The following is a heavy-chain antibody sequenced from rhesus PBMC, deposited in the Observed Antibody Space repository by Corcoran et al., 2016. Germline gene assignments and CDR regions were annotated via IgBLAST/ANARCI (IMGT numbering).Heavy chain of an antibody. CDR1: GASIRNYG. CDR2: MDGNGGCT. CDR3: TRGGYSYSYMFDQ. V-gene: IGHV4-80*01. J-gene: IGHJ4*01. Sequence: QVQLQESGPGLVKPCETLSLTYGVSGASIRNYGWIWIRRCPGKGLQVIAEMDGNGGCTLYNSLLKSRVSISKDVSKYQFSLNLGSLTDADTAVYYCTRGGYSYSYMFDQWGQGVPVTVSS. D-gene: IGHD3-16*01.